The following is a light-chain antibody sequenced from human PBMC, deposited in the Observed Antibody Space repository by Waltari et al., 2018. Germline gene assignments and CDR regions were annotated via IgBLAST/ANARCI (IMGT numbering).Light chain of an antibody. J-gene: IGLJ1*01. Sequence: QSALTQPPSASGSPAQSVTISCHWTSSDVGAYNSVSWYQQYPGKAPTLMIYEVTKRPSGVPDRFSASKSGNTASLTVSGLQAEDEADYYCSSYAGNNNCVFGTGTKVTVL. CDR2: EVT. CDR3: SSYAGNNNCV. CDR1: SSDVGAYNS. V-gene: IGLV2-8*01.